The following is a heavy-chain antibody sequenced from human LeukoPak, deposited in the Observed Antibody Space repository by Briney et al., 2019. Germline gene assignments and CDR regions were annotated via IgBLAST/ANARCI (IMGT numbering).Heavy chain of an antibody. D-gene: IGHD4-17*01. Sequence: PSETLSLTCTVSGGSVSSGSYYWSWIRQPPGKGLEWIGYIYYSGSTTYNPSLKSRVTISVDTSKNKFSLKLSSVTAADTAVYYCARVPISTTARGYFDYWGQGTQVTVSS. CDR1: GGSVSSGSYY. V-gene: IGHV4-61*01. CDR2: IYYSGST. J-gene: IGHJ4*02. CDR3: ARVPISTTARGYFDY.